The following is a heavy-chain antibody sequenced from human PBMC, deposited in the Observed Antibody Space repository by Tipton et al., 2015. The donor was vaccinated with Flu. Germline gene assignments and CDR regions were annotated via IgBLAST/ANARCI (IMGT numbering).Heavy chain of an antibody. V-gene: IGHV4-31*03. Sequence: TLSLTSTVSGGPISSGGDYWSWIRQHPGKGLEWIGHIYYIGRTYYNPSLKSRVTISLDTSRNQFSLKLSSVTAADTAVYYCARMEWTVTTPRYFDLWGRGSLVTVSS. D-gene: IGHD4-17*01. CDR2: IYYIGRT. J-gene: IGHJ2*01. CDR3: ARMEWTVTTPRYFDL. CDR1: GGPISSGGDY.